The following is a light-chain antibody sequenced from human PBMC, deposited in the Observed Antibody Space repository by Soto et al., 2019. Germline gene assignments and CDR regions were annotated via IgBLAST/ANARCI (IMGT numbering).Light chain of an antibody. V-gene: IGKV4-1*01. Sequence: IVMTQSPDSLAVSLGERATINCRSSQSVLYSSNKKNYLAWYQQKPGQSPKLLIYGASSRESGVPDRFTGSGSGTDCTLTISGLQAEDVAVYYCQQYYTSSITFGQGTRLEIK. CDR3: QQYYTSSIT. J-gene: IGKJ5*01. CDR2: GAS. CDR1: QSVLYSSNKKNY.